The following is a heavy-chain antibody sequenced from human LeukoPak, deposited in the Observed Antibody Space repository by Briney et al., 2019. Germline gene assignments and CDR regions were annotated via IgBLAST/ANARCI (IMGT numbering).Heavy chain of an antibody. J-gene: IGHJ5*02. CDR1: GYTFTSYY. D-gene: IGHD6-19*01. V-gene: IGHV1-46*01. Sequence: ASVKVSCKASGYTFTSYYMHWVRQAPGQGLEWMGWISAYNGNTNYAQKFQGRVTMTRDTSTSTVYMELSSLRSEDTAVYYCCVAGTAQNWFDPWGQGTLVTVSS. CDR3: CVAGTAQNWFDP. CDR2: ISAYNGNT.